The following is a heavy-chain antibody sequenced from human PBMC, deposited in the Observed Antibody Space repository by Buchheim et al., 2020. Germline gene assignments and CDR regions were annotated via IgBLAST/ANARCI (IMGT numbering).Heavy chain of an antibody. J-gene: IGHJ4*02. D-gene: IGHD3-22*01. Sequence: QVQLVESGGGVVQPGRSLRLSCAASGFTFSSYAMHWVRQAPGKGLEWVAVISYDGSNKYYADSVKGRFTISRDNSKHTLYLQMNSLRAEDTAVYYCARSRITMIVVVSPPDYWGQGTL. V-gene: IGHV3-30*14. CDR1: GFTFSSYA. CDR2: ISYDGSNK. CDR3: ARSRITMIVVVSPPDY.